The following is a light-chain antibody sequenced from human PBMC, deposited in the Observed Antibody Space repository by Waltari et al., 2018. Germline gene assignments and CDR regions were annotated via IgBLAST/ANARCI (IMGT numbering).Light chain of an antibody. CDR3: SSYTSSSTRV. V-gene: IGLV2-14*01. CDR2: DVS. CDR1: SSDVGGYNY. Sequence: QSALTQPASVSGSPGQSITISCTGTSSDVGGYNYVSWYQQHPGKAPKLMIYDVSNRPSCVSNRFSGSKSGHTASLTISGLHAEDEADYYCSSYTSSSTRVFGTGTKVTVL. J-gene: IGLJ1*01.